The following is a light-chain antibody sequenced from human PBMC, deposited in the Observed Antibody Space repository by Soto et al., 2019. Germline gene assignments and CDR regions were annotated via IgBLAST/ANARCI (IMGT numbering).Light chain of an antibody. V-gene: IGLV1-40*01. J-gene: IGLJ1*01. CDR3: QSFDDSLSALV. CDR2: GNT. CDR1: SSNIGAGYD. Sequence: QSVLTQPPSVSGAPGQRVTISCTGSSSNIGAGYDVHWFQQFPGTAPQLLIHGNTNRPSGVPERFSGSKSGTSASLAITGLQAGDEADYYCQSFDDSLSALVFGPGTKATVL.